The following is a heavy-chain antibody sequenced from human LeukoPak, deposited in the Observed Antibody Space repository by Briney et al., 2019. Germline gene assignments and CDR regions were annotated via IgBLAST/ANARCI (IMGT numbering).Heavy chain of an antibody. Sequence: SETLSLTCTVSGGSISSSIYYWGWIRQPPGKGLEWIGSIFHNGNTYYNSSLKSRLTVSVDTSTNQISLKLSSVTAADTAVYYCAKEVVGPWGQGTLVTVSS. CDR2: IFHNGNT. V-gene: IGHV4-39*07. CDR3: AKEVVGP. J-gene: IGHJ5*02. CDR1: GGSISSSIYY. D-gene: IGHD1-26*01.